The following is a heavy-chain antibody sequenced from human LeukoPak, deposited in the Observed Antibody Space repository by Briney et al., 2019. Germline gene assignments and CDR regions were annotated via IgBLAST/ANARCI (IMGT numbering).Heavy chain of an antibody. CDR3: AKDPGSGSYYGYFDY. D-gene: IGHD3-10*01. V-gene: IGHV3-30*02. CDR2: IRYDGSNK. Sequence: GGSLRLSCAASGFTFSSYAMHWVRQAPGKGLEWVAFIRYDGSNKYYADSVKGRFTISRDNSKNTLYLQMNSLRAEDTAVYYCAKDPGSGSYYGYFDYWGQGTLVTVSS. CDR1: GFTFSSYA. J-gene: IGHJ4*02.